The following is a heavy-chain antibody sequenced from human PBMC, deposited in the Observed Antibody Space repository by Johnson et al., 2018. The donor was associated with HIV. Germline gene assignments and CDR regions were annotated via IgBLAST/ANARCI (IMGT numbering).Heavy chain of an antibody. D-gene: IGHD3-9*01. CDR2: ISSSGSTR. CDR1: GFTFSDYY. V-gene: IGHV3-11*04. CDR3: ARGGPTDWEYDAFDI. J-gene: IGHJ3*02. Sequence: QVQLVESGGGLVKPGGSLRLSCAASGFTFSDYYMSWIRQASGKGLEGVSYISSSGSTRYYADSVKGRITISRDNVKNSQYLQMNSLRAADTAVYYCARGGPTDWEYDAFDIWGHGTTVTVSS.